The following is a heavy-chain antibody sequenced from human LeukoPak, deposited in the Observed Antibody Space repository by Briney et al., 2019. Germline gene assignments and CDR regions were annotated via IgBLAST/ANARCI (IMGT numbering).Heavy chain of an antibody. D-gene: IGHD6-25*01. J-gene: IGHJ4*02. Sequence: SETLFLTCTVSGGSISSGGYYWSWIRQPPGKGLEWIGEINHSGSTNYNPSLKSRVTISVDTSKNQFSLKLSSVTAADTAVYYCARRQAGYFDYWGQGTLVTVSS. CDR2: INHSGST. V-gene: IGHV4-39*07. CDR1: GGSISSGGYY. CDR3: ARRQAGYFDY.